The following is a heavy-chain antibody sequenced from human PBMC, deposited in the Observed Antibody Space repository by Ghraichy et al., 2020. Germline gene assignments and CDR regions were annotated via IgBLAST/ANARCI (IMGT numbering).Heavy chain of an antibody. J-gene: IGHJ6*02. CDR3: ARDPMTTLNRYQYYYDMDV. Sequence: ASVKVSCKASGYTFTTYAMHWVRQAPGQRLEWMGWINAGNGNTKYSQKFQGRVTITRDTSASTAYMELSSLRSEDTAVYYCARDPMTTLNRYQYYYDMDVWGQGTTVTVSS. V-gene: IGHV1-3*01. CDR2: INAGNGNT. CDR1: GYTFTTYA. D-gene: IGHD4-11*01.